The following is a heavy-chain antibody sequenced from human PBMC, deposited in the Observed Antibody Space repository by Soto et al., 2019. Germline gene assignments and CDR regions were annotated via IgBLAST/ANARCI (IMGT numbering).Heavy chain of an antibody. D-gene: IGHD6-6*01. CDR1: GDSVSSNSAA. Sequence: SQTLSLTCAISGDSVSSNSAAWNWIRQSPSRGLEWLGRTYYRSKWYNDYAVSVTSRITINPDTSKNQFSLQLNSVTPEDTAVYYCAREVVYSSSSYYYYYIDVWGKGTTVTVSS. CDR3: AREVVYSSSSYYYYYIDV. V-gene: IGHV6-1*01. J-gene: IGHJ6*03. CDR2: TYYRSKWYN.